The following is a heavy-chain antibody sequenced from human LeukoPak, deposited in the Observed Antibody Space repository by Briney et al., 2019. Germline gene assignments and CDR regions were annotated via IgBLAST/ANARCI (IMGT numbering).Heavy chain of an antibody. CDR2: IYHSGST. CDR1: GGSISSSNW. D-gene: IGHD3-9*01. CDR3: ARRDDILTGPYDY. Sequence: PSGTLSLTCAVSGGSISSSNWWSWVRPPPGKGLEWIGEIYHSGSTNYNPSLKSRVTISVDKSKNQFSLKLSSVTAADTAVYYCARRDDILTGPYDYWGQGTLVTVSS. V-gene: IGHV4-4*02. J-gene: IGHJ4*02.